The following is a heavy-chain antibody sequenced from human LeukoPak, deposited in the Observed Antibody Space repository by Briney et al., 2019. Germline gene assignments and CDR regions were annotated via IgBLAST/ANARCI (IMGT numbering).Heavy chain of an antibody. CDR1: GGSFSGYY. D-gene: IGHD6-13*01. CDR3: ARGRGIAAAGTFQH. Sequence: SETLSLICAVYGGSFSGYYWSWIRQPPGKGLEWIGEINHSGSTNYNPSLKSRVTISVDTSKNQFSLKLSSVTAADTAVYYCARGRGIAAAGTFQHWGQGTLVTVSS. V-gene: IGHV4-34*01. CDR2: INHSGST. J-gene: IGHJ1*01.